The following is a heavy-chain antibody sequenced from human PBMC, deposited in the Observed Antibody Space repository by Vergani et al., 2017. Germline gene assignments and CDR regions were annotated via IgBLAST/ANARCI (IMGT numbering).Heavy chain of an antibody. J-gene: IGHJ4*02. V-gene: IGHV4-30-2*01. CDR2: TDHSGST. CDR3: ARGEYGYYLDY. Sequence: QLQLQESGPGLVKPSQTLSLTCAVSGGSISSGDYSWSWIRQPPGKGLEGIGYTDHSGSTNYNPSRKSRVTISVDRSKNQFSLKLSSVTAADTAVYYCARGEYGYYLDYWGQGTLVTVSS. CDR1: GGSISSGDYS. D-gene: IGHD3-3*01.